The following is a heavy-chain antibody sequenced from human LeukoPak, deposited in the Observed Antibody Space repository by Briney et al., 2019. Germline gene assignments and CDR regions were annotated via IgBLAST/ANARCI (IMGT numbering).Heavy chain of an antibody. Sequence: GGSLRLSCAASGFTFSSYWMHWVRQAPGKGLVWVSRINSDGSSTSYADSVKGRFTISRDNAKNTLYLQMNSLRAEDTAVYYCARVPGYSGYFYGMDVWGQGTTVTVSS. D-gene: IGHD5-12*01. J-gene: IGHJ6*02. CDR3: ARVPGYSGYFYGMDV. CDR1: GFTFSSYW. CDR2: INSDGSST. V-gene: IGHV3-74*01.